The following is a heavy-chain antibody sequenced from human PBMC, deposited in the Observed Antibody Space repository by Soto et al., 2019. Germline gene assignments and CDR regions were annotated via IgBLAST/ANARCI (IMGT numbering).Heavy chain of an antibody. CDR2: ISYDGSNK. CDR3: AKLMTTDDY. J-gene: IGHJ4*02. D-gene: IGHD4-17*01. Sequence: QVQLVEYGGGVVQPGRSLRLSCAASGFTFSSYGMHWVRQAPGKGLEWVAVISYDGSNKYYADSVKGRFTISRDNSKNTLYLQMNSLRAEDTAVYYCAKLMTTDDYWGQGTLVTVSS. V-gene: IGHV3-30*18. CDR1: GFTFSSYG.